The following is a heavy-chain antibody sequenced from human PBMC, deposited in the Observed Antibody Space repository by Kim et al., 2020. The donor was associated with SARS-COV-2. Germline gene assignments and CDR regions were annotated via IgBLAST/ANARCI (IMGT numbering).Heavy chain of an antibody. V-gene: IGHV3-23*01. CDR1: RFTFSNNA. CDR2: IWYGVVSI. J-gene: IGHJ6*02. CDR3: AKDRRFYYDSSGMGENYGMDV. D-gene: IGHD3-22*01. Sequence: GGSLRLSCAASRFTFSNNAIGWGRLAPLHRMEVGAAIWYGVVSIYDTYTVKVPFTSSRDNSKNTLFLQMNSLRVEDTAVYYCAKDRRFYYDSSGMGENYGMDVWGQGTTVTVSS.